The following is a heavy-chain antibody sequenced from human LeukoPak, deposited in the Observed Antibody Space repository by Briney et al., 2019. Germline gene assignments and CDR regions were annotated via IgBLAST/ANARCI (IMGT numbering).Heavy chain of an antibody. CDR1: GGSFSGYY. J-gene: IGHJ4*02. CDR3: ARARETVPVDY. CDR2: INHSGST. Sequence: SETLSLTCAVYGGSFSGYYWTWIRQPPGKGLEWIGEINHSGSTNYNPSLKSRVTVSVDTSKNQFSLKLTSVTAADTAVYYCARARETVPVDYWSQGTLVTVSS. V-gene: IGHV4-34*01. D-gene: IGHD6-19*01.